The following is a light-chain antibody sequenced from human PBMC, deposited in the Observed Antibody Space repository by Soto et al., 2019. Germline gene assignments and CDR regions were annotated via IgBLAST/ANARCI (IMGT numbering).Light chain of an antibody. Sequence: IQLTQSPSSLSASVGDRVTITCRASQGISSYLAWYQQKPGKAPKLLIYGASTLEGGVPFRFSGSGSGTDFTLIISSVQPEDFATYYCQQLNPYPITFGQGTRLEIK. J-gene: IGKJ5*01. CDR1: QGISSY. CDR3: QQLNPYPIT. V-gene: IGKV1-9*01. CDR2: GAS.